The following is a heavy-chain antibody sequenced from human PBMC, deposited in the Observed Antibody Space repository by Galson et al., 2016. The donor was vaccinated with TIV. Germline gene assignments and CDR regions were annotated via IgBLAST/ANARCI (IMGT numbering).Heavy chain of an antibody. CDR2: INPNIGGA. Sequence: SVKVSCKASGYTFTGYYMHWVRQAPGQGLEWMGWINPNIGGANYAQKFQGWVTMTRDTSISTAYMELSRLRSDDTAVYYCAREQVTDERGRYYYYGMDVWGQGTTVTVSS. V-gene: IGHV1-2*04. CDR3: AREQVTDERGRYYYYGMDV. D-gene: IGHD5-18*01. CDR1: GYTFTGYY. J-gene: IGHJ6*02.